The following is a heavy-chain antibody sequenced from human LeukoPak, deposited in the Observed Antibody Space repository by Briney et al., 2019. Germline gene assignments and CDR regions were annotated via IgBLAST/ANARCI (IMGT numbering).Heavy chain of an antibody. CDR1: GFTFGDYA. V-gene: IGHV3-49*03. D-gene: IGHD1-26*01. CDR2: IRSKAYGGTT. Sequence: GGSLRLSCTASGFTFGDYAMSWFRQAPGKGLEWVGFIRSKAYGGTTEYAASVKGRFTISRDDSKSIAYLQMNSLKTEDTAVYYCTRGVGADLYYFDYWGQGTLVTVSS. J-gene: IGHJ4*02. CDR3: TRGVGADLYYFDY.